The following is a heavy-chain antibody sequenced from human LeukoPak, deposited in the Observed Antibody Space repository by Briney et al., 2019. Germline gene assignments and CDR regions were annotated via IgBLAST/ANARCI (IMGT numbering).Heavy chain of an antibody. CDR2: ISGSGGST. CDR3: AKDAKVYRYYDSSGYRSYFDY. Sequence: GRSLRLSCAASGFTFSSYAMSWVRQAPGKGLEWVSAISGSGGSTYYADSVKGRFTISRDNSKNTLYLQMNSLRAEDTAVYYCAKDAKVYRYYDSSGYRSYFDYWGQGTLVTVSS. D-gene: IGHD3-22*01. CDR1: GFTFSSYA. V-gene: IGHV3-23*01. J-gene: IGHJ4*02.